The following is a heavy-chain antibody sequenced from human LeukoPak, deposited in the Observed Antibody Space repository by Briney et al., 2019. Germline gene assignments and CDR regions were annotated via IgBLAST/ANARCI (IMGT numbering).Heavy chain of an antibody. CDR3: ASDCSSTSCYDY. J-gene: IGHJ4*02. CDR2: ISSSSSYI. Sequence: PGGSLRLSCAASGFTFSSYSMNWVRQAPGKGLEWVSSISSSSSYIYYADSVKGRFTISRDNAKNSLYLQMNSLRAEDTAVYYCASDCSSTSCYDYWGQGTLVTVSS. CDR1: GFTFSSYS. V-gene: IGHV3-21*01. D-gene: IGHD2-2*01.